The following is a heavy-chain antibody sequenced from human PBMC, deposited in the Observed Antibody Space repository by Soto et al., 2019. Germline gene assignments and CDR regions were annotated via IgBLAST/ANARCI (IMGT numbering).Heavy chain of an antibody. CDR3: ARDRDFWSGYYTRYFDY. CDR1: GFTFSSYA. J-gene: IGHJ4*02. CDR2: ISYDGSNK. D-gene: IGHD3-3*01. V-gene: IGHV3-30-3*01. Sequence: WGSLRLSCAASGFTFSSYAMHWVRQAPGKGLEWVAVISYDGSNKYYADSVKGRFTISRDNSKNTLYLQMNSLRAEDTAVYYCARDRDFWSGYYTRYFDYWGQGTLVTVSS.